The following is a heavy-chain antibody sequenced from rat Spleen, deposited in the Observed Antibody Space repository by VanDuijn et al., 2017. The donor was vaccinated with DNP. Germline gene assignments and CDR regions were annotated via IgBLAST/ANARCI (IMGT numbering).Heavy chain of an antibody. Sequence: EVQLVESGGDLLQPGRSLTLSCVASGFTFSDYYMAWVRQAPTKGLEWVAYISYDGGSTNYRDSVKGRFTISRDNAKSTLYLQMDSLRSEDTATYYCATHPGFSRDYWGQGVMVTVSS. J-gene: IGHJ2*01. V-gene: IGHV5-20*01. D-gene: IGHD1-6*01. CDR2: ISYDGGST. CDR3: ATHPGFSRDY. CDR1: GFTFSDYY.